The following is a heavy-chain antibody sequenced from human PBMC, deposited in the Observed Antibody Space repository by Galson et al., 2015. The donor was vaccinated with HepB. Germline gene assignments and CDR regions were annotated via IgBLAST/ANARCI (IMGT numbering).Heavy chain of an antibody. Sequence: SLRLSCAASGFTFSSYAMHWVRQAPGKGLEWVAVISYDGSKKYYADSVKGRFTISRDNSKNTLYLQMNSLRAEDTAVYYCARGGRDYGDYTAVNGMDVWGQGTTVTVSS. CDR2: ISYDGSKK. CDR3: ARGGRDYGDYTAVNGMDV. J-gene: IGHJ6*02. V-gene: IGHV3-30-3*01. D-gene: IGHD4-17*01. CDR1: GFTFSSYA.